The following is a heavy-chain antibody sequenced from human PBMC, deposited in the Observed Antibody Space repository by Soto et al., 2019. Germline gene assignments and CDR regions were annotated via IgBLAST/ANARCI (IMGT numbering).Heavy chain of an antibody. CDR3: ARVTGSYGDYAALGYYYYYMDV. V-gene: IGHV1-8*01. Sequence: QVPLVQSGAEVKKPGASVKVSCKASGYTFTSYDINWVRQATGQGLEWMGWMNPNSGNTGYAQKFQGRVTMTRNTSISTAYMELSSLRSEDTAVYYCARVTGSYGDYAALGYYYYYMDVWGKGTTVTVSS. CDR2: MNPNSGNT. CDR1: GYTFTSYD. D-gene: IGHD4-17*01. J-gene: IGHJ6*03.